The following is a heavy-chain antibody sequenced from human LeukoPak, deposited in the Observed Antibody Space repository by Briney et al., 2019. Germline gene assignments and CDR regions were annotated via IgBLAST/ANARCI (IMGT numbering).Heavy chain of an antibody. CDR3: ARSVAASRDY. CDR1: GFTFSSYA. J-gene: IGHJ4*02. V-gene: IGHV3-23*01. Sequence: SGGSLRLSCAASGFTFSSYAMSWVRQAPGKGLEWVSAISGSGGSTYYADSVKGRFTISRDSAKNSLYLQMNSLRAEDTALYYCARSVAASRDYWGQGTLVTVSS. CDR2: ISGSGGST. D-gene: IGHD2-15*01.